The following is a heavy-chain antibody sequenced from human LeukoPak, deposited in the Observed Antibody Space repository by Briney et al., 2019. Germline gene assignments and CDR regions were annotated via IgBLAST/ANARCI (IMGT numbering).Heavy chain of an antibody. J-gene: IGHJ5*02. D-gene: IGHD3-22*01. CDR3: AKGGYYDSSGS. CDR1: GFTFSSYA. CDR2: ISGSGGRT. Sequence: GGSLRLSCGASGFTFSSYAMSWVRQAPGKGLEWVSAISGSGGRTYYADSVNGRFTISRDNSKNTLYLQMNSLRAEDTAVYYCAKGGYYDSSGSWGQGTLVTVSS. V-gene: IGHV3-23*01.